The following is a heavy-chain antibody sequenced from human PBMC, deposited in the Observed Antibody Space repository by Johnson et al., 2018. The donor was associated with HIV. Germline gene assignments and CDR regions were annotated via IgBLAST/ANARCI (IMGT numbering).Heavy chain of an antibody. D-gene: IGHD3-10*01. V-gene: IGHV3-53*01. Sequence: DVQLVESGGGLIQPGGSLRLSCVASGFSVSRNYMSWVRQAPGKGLEWVSVIQSGGGTYSADSVKGRFTISRDNAKNSLYLQMNSLRAEDTALYYCARDRDFGSARHAFDIWGQGTMVTVSS. CDR3: ARDRDFGSARHAFDI. CDR1: GFSVSRNY. J-gene: IGHJ3*02. CDR2: IQSGGGT.